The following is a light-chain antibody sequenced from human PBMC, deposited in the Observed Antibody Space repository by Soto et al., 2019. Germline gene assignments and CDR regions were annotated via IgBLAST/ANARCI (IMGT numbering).Light chain of an antibody. CDR1: QSISSN. CDR2: DAS. Sequence: EIVLTQSPGTLSLSPGERATLSCRASQSISSNLAWYQQKPGQAPRLLIYDASNRATGIPARFSGSGSGTDFTLTISSLEPEDFAVYYCQQRSNWPPTTFGQGTKV. CDR3: QQRSNWPPTT. J-gene: IGKJ1*01. V-gene: IGKV3-11*01.